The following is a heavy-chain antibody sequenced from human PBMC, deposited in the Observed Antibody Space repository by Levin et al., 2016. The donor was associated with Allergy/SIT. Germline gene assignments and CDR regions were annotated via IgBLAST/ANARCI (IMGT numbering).Heavy chain of an antibody. CDR3: ARSAVTAIQNAFDV. V-gene: IGHV1-46*01. D-gene: IGHD2-21*02. CDR2: MKPSDGST. CDR1: GHTLTSYY. Sequence: ASVKVSCKASGHTLTSYYMHWVRQAPGQELEWMGIMKPSDGSTSYVQKFQGRVTMTRDTSTSTVYMVLSSLRSEDTAVYYCARSAVTAIQNAFDVWGQGTLVTVSS. J-gene: IGHJ3*01.